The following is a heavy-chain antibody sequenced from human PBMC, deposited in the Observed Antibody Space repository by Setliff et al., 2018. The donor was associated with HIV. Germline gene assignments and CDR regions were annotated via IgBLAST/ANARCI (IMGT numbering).Heavy chain of an antibody. CDR3: ARDDRCSGDTCYYY. CDR2: IYYSGTP. Sequence: SETLSLTCTVSGGSISSYYWSWIRQPPGKGLEWIGYIYYSGTPNYNPSLKSRVTISVDTSKNQFSLRLSSVTAADTAVYYCARDDRCSGDTCYYYWGQGALVTVSS. D-gene: IGHD2-15*01. J-gene: IGHJ4*02. V-gene: IGHV4-59*12. CDR1: GGSISSYY.